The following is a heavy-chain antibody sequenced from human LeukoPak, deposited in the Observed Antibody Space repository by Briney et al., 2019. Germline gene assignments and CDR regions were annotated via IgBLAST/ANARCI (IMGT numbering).Heavy chain of an antibody. J-gene: IGHJ6*02. Sequence: PGGSLRLSCAASGFTFSSYAMSWVRQAPGKGLEWVSAISGSGGSTYYADSVKGRFTISRDNSKNTLCLQMNSLRAEDTAVYYYARDRPPEWLLLYGMDVWGQGTTVTVSS. CDR1: GFTFSSYA. V-gene: IGHV3-23*01. CDR3: ARDRPPEWLLLYGMDV. D-gene: IGHD3-22*01. CDR2: ISGSGGST.